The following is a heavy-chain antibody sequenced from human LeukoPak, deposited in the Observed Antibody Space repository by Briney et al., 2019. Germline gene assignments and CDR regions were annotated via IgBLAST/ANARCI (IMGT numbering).Heavy chain of an antibody. V-gene: IGHV4-4*02. J-gene: IGHJ6*04. CDR1: GGSISSSNW. Sequence: SETLSLTCAVSGGSISSSNWWSWVRQPPGKGLEWIGEIYHSGSTNYNPFLKSRVTISVDKSKNQFSLKLSSVTAADTAVYYCARGQTVPAATDYYYYGMDVWGKGTTVTVSS. CDR2: IYHSGST. CDR3: ARGQTVPAATDYYYYGMDV. D-gene: IGHD2-2*01.